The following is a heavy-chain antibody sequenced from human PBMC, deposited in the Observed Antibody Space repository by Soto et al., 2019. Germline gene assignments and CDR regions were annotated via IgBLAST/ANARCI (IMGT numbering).Heavy chain of an antibody. CDR3: ARHELGGDRQQLVLAPSYYYYYGMDV. CDR1: GYSFTSYW. CDR2: IYPGDSDT. Sequence: GESLKISCKGSGYSFTSYWIGWVRQMPGKGLEWMGIIYPGDSDTRYSPSFQGQVTISADKSISTAYLQWSSLKASDTAMYYCARHELGGDRQQLVLAPSYYYYYGMDVWGQGTTVTVSS. J-gene: IGHJ6*02. V-gene: IGHV5-51*01. D-gene: IGHD6-13*01.